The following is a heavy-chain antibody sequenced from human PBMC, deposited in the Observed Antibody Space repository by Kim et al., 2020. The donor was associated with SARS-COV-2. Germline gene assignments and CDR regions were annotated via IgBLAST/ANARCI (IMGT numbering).Heavy chain of an antibody. CDR3: APSLFIGSRSPQDH. D-gene: IGHD2-21*01. CDR2: ISSSSSFI. Sequence: GGSLRLSFAASGLKFRDYYMTWIRRAPGKGLEGVAYISSSSSFINYADPVKGRFTISRDNAKNHLYLERNSLRAEDTALYYCAPSLFIGSRSPQDHWGQG. V-gene: IGHV3-11*06. J-gene: IGHJ4*02. CDR1: GLKFRDYY.